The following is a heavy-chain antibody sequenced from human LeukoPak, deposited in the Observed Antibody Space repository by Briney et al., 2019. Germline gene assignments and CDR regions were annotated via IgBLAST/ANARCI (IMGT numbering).Heavy chain of an antibody. CDR2: INPNSGGT. Sequence: ASVKVSCKASGYTFTGYYMHWVRQAPGQVLQWMGWINPNSGGTNYAQKFQGRVTMTRDTSISTAYMELSRLRSDDTAVYYCARDPQTSAYYYGSGSFRTLDYWGQGTLVTVSS. J-gene: IGHJ4*02. V-gene: IGHV1-2*02. CDR3: ARDPQTSAYYYGSGSFRTLDY. CDR1: GYTFTGYY. D-gene: IGHD3-10*01.